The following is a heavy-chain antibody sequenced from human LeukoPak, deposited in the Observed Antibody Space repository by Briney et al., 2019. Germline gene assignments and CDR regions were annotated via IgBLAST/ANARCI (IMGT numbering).Heavy chain of an antibody. CDR1: GDSISSYY. CDR2: IYYSGST. Sequence: SETLSLTCTVSGDSISSYYWSWIRQPPGKELEWIGYIYYSGSTKYNPSLKSRVTMSLDTSKSQFSLKLNSVTAADTAVYYCATATLGKVYYYYGLDVWGQGTTVTVSS. V-gene: IGHV4-59*01. CDR3: ATATLGKVYYYYGLDV. D-gene: IGHD7-27*01. J-gene: IGHJ6*02.